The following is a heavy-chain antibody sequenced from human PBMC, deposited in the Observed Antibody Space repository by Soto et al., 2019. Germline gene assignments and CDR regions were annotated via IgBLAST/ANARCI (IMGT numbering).Heavy chain of an antibody. CDR2: IYYSGST. V-gene: IGHV4-31*03. CDR3: AGYCSSTSCYTGTDY. Sequence: QVQLQESGPGLVKPSQTLSLTCTVSGGSISSGGYYWSWIRQHPGKGLEWIGYIYYSGSTYYNPSLKSRVTISVVTSKNQFSLKLSSVTAADTAVYYCAGYCSSTSCYTGTDYWGQVTMVTVSS. CDR1: GGSISSGGYY. D-gene: IGHD2-2*02. J-gene: IGHJ4*02.